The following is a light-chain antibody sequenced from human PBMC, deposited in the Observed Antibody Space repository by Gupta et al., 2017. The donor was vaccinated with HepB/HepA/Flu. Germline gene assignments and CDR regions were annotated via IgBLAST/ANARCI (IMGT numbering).Light chain of an antibody. J-gene: IGKJ1*01. Sequence: IVLTPSPGTLSLSQGERATLSCRVSQSVSSSYLAWYQQKPGQAPRLLIFCASSRATGIPDRFSGSGSGTDFTLTISRLEPEDFAVYYCQQYGTSPWTFGQGTRVEIK. V-gene: IGKV3-20*01. CDR3: QQYGTSPWT. CDR2: CAS. CDR1: QSVSSSY.